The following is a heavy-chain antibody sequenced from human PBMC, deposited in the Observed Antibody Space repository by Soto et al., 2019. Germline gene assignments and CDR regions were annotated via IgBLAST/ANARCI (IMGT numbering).Heavy chain of an antibody. V-gene: IGHV4-4*01. CDR1: GGSFTSNNW. J-gene: IGHJ4*01. CDR2: IYRTGST. CDR3: ACRDPGPSVDY. Sequence: AETLSLTCAVSGGSFTSNNWWPWVRQPPGQGLEWIGEIYRTGSTNYNPSLKSRVTISLDKSKNQFSLKVTSLTAAVTAVYFSACRDPGPSVDYWGHGTLVTVSS. D-gene: IGHD1-26*01.